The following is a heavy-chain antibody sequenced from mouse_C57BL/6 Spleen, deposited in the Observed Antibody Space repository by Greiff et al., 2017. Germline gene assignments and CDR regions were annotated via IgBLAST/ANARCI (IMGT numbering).Heavy chain of an antibody. CDR2: ISSGSSTI. J-gene: IGHJ1*03. CDR3: AREVLRYFDV. Sequence: DVKLVESGGGLVKPGGSLKLSCAASGFTFSDYGMHWVRQAPEKGLEWVAYISSGSSTIYYADTVKGRFTISRDNAKNTLFLQMTSLRSEDTAMYYCAREVLRYFDVWGTGTTVTVSS. CDR1: GFTFSDYG. V-gene: IGHV5-17*01.